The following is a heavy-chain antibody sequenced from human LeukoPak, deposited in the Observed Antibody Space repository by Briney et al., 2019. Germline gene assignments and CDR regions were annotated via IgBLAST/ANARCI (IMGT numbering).Heavy chain of an antibody. CDR2: INNDGSSA. D-gene: IGHD1-1*01. CDR1: GFTFNNYW. J-gene: IGHJ6*02. Sequence: PGGSLRLSCAASGFTFNNYWIHWVRQVPGKGLVWVSRINNDGSSASYVDSVKGRFTISRDNAKNTLFLQMNSLRAEDTAVYYCARRGTGHGMDVWGQGITVIVSS. V-gene: IGHV3-74*01. CDR3: ARRGTGHGMDV.